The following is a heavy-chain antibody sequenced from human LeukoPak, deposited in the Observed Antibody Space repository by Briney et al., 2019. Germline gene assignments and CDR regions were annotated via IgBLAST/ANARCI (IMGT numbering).Heavy chain of an antibody. V-gene: IGHV3-23*01. D-gene: IGHD3-10*01. CDR2: ISASGTST. Sequence: GGSLRLSCAASGFSFSSYGMSWVRQAPGKGLEWVSAISASGTSTYYADSVKGRFTISGDNSKNTLYLQMNSLRVEDTAVYYCAKEPRYGSGSYRAFDIWGQGTMVTVSS. CDR1: GFSFSSYG. J-gene: IGHJ3*02. CDR3: AKEPRYGSGSYRAFDI.